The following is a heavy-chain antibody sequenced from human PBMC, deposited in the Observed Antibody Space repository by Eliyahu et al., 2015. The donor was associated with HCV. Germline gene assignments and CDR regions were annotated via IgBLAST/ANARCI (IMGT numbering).Heavy chain of an antibody. CDR2: VSSGNIYT. Sequence: QVQLVESGGGLVKPGGSLRISCAASGFTFSDYYMSWXRQAPGKGLEWISYVSSGNIYTDYADSVKGRFTISRDNARNSLYLEMKSLRAEDTAVYYCARDLNRVFDRSSYRPYFDYWGQGILVTVSS. CDR3: ARDLNRVFDRSSYRPYFDY. D-gene: IGHD3-22*01. J-gene: IGHJ4*02. CDR1: GFTFSDYY. V-gene: IGHV3-11*05.